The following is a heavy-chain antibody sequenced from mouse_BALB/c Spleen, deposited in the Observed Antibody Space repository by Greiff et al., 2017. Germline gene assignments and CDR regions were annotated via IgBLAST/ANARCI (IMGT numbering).Heavy chain of an antibody. CDR3: ARSLYGNYEGGAMDY. CDR1: GYSITSDYA. V-gene: IGHV3-2*02. D-gene: IGHD2-1*01. CDR2: ISYSGST. J-gene: IGHJ4*01. Sequence: ESGPGLVKPSQSLSLTCTVTGYSITSDYAWNWIRQFPGNKLEWMGYISYSGSTSYNPSLKSRISITRDTSKNQFFLQLNSVTTEDTATYYCARSLYGNYEGGAMDYWGQGTSVTVSS.